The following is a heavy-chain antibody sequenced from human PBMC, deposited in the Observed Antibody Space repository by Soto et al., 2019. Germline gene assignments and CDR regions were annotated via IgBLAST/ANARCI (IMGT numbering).Heavy chain of an antibody. CDR1: EFTFSSHG. D-gene: IGHD3-10*01. CDR2: IWADGSNE. Sequence: QVQLVESGGDVVQPGRSLRLSCAASEFTFSSHGMHWVRQAPGKGLEWVGVIWADGSNERYADSVKGRFTISRDNSKNTLFLQMSSLRAEDTAVYYCAREMRFGENHSYKDVWGTGTTVTVSS. J-gene: IGHJ6*03. CDR3: AREMRFGENHSYKDV. V-gene: IGHV3-33*01.